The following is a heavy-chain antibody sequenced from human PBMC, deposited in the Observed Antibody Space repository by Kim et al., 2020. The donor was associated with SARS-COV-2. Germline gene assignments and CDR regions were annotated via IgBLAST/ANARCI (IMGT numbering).Heavy chain of an antibody. D-gene: IGHD3-3*01. Sequence: SVKVSCKASGGTFSSYAISWVRQAPGQGLEWMGGIIPIFGTANYAQKFQGRVTITADESTSTAYMELSSLRSEDTAVYYCARSPDGVSDAFDIWGQGTMVTVSS. J-gene: IGHJ3*02. CDR1: GGTFSSYA. CDR2: IIPIFGTA. CDR3: ARSPDGVSDAFDI. V-gene: IGHV1-69*13.